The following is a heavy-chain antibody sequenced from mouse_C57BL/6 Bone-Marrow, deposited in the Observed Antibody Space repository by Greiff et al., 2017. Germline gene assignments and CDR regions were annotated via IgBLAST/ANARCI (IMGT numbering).Heavy chain of an antibody. V-gene: IGHV5-4*03. CDR1: GFTFSSYA. Sequence: EVKLEESGGGLVKPGGSLKLSCAASGFTFSSYAMSWVRQTPEKKLEWVATISDGGSYTYYPDNVKGRVTISRDNAKNNLYLQMSHLKSEDTAMYYCASDFYDGDYWGQGTSVTVSS. D-gene: IGHD2-3*01. CDR2: ISDGGSYT. J-gene: IGHJ4*01. CDR3: ASDFYDGDY.